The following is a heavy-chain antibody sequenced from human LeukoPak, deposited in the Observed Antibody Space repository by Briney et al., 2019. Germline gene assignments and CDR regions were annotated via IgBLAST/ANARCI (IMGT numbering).Heavy chain of an antibody. D-gene: IGHD6-13*01. Sequence: GGSLRLSCAASGFSFTSYSMSWVRQAPGKGLEWVSAITGSGGTKYYADSVKGRLTISRDSSKNTLFLQMNSLRAEDTAVYSCAKDLAPFTSGWYAFDYWGRGTLVAVSS. V-gene: IGHV3-23*01. J-gene: IGHJ4*02. CDR1: GFSFTSYS. CDR3: AKDLAPFTSGWYAFDY. CDR2: ITGSGGTK.